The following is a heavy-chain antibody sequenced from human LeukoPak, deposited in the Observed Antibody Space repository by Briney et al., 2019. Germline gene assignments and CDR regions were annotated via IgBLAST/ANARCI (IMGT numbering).Heavy chain of an antibody. CDR2: VDPEDGET. J-gene: IGHJ5*02. Sequence: ASVKLSCKVSGYTFTDYYMHWVQQAPGKGLEWMGLVDPEDGETIYAEKFQGRVTITADTSTDTAYMELSSLRSEDTAVYHCATGYDFWSGYYRNKFDPWGQGTLVTVSS. CDR1: GYTFTDYY. D-gene: IGHD3-3*01. CDR3: ATGYDFWSGYYRNKFDP. V-gene: IGHV1-69-2*01.